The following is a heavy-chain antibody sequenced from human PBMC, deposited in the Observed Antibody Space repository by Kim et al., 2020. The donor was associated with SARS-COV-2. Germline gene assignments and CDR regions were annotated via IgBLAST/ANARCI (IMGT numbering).Heavy chain of an antibody. CDR1: GFTFSSYW. CDR2: INSDGSST. J-gene: IGHJ4*02. D-gene: IGHD6-19*01. V-gene: IGHV3-74*01. CDR3: ARYGAVAGFDY. Sequence: GGSLRLSCAASGFTFSSYWMHWVRQAPGKGLVWVSRINSDGSSTSYADSVKGRFTISRDNAKNTLYLQMNSLRAEDTAVYYCARYGAVAGFDYWGQGTLVTVSS.